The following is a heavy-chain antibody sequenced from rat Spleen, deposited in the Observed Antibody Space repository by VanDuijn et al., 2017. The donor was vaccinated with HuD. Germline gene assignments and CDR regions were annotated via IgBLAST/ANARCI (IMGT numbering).Heavy chain of an antibody. CDR1: GFTFSNYG. Sequence: EVQLVESGGGLVQPGRSLKLSCAASGFTFSNYGMAWVRQAPTKGLEWVASITNSGGSTYYRDSVKGRFTISRDNAKSTLYLQMDSLRSEDTATYYCTKGFGVDYWGQGVMVTVSS. D-gene: IGHD4-3*01. CDR3: TKGFGVDY. V-gene: IGHV5-27*01. J-gene: IGHJ2*01. CDR2: ITNSGGST.